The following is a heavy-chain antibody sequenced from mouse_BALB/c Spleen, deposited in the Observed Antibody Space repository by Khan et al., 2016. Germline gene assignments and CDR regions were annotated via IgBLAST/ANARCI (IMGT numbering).Heavy chain of an antibody. V-gene: IGHV5-9-2*01. CDR3: ARNDGSSYPDY. D-gene: IGHD1-1*01. J-gene: IGHJ4*01. Sequence: EVELVESGGGLVKPGGSLKLSCAASGFTFSSYGLSWVRQTPEKRLEWVATIRGGGSYTYYPDSVKGRFTISRDNAKNNLYLQMSSLRSEDTALNYCARNDGSSYPDYGGQGTSVTGSS. CDR2: IRGGGSYT. CDR1: GFTFSSYG.